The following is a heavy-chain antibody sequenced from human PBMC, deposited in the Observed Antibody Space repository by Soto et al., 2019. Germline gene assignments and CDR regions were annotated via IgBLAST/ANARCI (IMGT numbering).Heavy chain of an antibody. CDR3: ALEGELPPLRSDGMDV. J-gene: IGHJ6*02. D-gene: IGHD1-26*01. CDR2: ISGSGGST. CDR1: GFTFSSYA. Sequence: GGSLRLSCAASGFTFSSYAMSWVRQAPGKGLEWVSAISGSGGSTYYADSVKGRFTISRDNSKNTLYLQMNSLRAEDTAVYYCALEGELPPLRSDGMDVWGQGTTVTVSS. V-gene: IGHV3-23*01.